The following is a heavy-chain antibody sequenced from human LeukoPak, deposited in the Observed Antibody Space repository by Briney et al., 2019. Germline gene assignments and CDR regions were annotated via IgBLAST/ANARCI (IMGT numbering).Heavy chain of an antibody. Sequence: GGSLRLSCAASGFTFRRFWMTWVRQAPGKGLEWVANIKEDGTEKNLVDSVKGRFTISRDNTKNLLFLEMNNLRGDDTAVYYCARDAGYGYWVVDNWGQGTLVTVSS. CDR3: ARDAGYGYWVVDN. D-gene: IGHD5-18*01. CDR2: IKEDGTEK. CDR1: GFTFRRFW. J-gene: IGHJ4*02. V-gene: IGHV3-7*01.